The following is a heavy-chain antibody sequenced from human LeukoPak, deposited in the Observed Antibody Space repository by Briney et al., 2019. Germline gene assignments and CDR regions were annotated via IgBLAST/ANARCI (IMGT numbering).Heavy chain of an antibody. Sequence: GASVKVSCKTSGGSINNYGINWVRQAPGQGLEWMGMIIPLLTRPKYAKKLQGRVTITADESADTAYMEVSRLTSEDTAVFFCAIVPKTGMPAITWGPGTLVSVSS. CDR3: AIVPKTGMPAIT. D-gene: IGHD6-6*01. J-gene: IGHJ5*02. CDR1: GGSINNYG. CDR2: IIPLLTRP. V-gene: IGHV1-69*13.